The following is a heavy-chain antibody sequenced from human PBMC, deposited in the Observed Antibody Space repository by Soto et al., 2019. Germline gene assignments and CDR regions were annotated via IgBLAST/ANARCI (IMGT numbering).Heavy chain of an antibody. CDR3: ARGSRYSGYDPYYYGMDV. V-gene: IGHV1-69*13. Sequence: SVNVSCRASGGTFSSHPINWVRQAPPQGLEWMGGIIPIFGTANYAQKFQGRVTITADESTSTAYMELSSLRPEDTAVYYCARGSRYSGYDPYYYGMDVWG. D-gene: IGHD5-12*01. CDR2: IIPIFGTA. CDR1: GGTFSSHP. J-gene: IGHJ6*02.